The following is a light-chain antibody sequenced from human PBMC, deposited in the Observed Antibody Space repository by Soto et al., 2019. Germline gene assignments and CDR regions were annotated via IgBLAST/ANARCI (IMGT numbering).Light chain of an antibody. CDR1: QAIGNS. CDR2: GTS. Sequence: IQMTQSASSLSAKVGDSVTMTCRTSQAIGNSLNWYQQRPGKAPSLLVYGTSTRATGVPTRFSGSRSGAEFTLTINSLQSEDFAVYYCQPYNNWPLTFGGGTNVDIK. V-gene: IGKV1-NL1*01. CDR3: QPYNNWPLT. J-gene: IGKJ4*01.